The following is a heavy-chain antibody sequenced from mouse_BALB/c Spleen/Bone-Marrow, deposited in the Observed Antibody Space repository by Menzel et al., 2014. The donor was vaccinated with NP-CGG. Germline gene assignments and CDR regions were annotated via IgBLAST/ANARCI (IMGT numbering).Heavy chain of an antibody. J-gene: IGHJ4*01. CDR3: ARSPYDYAAIDY. D-gene: IGHD2-4*01. V-gene: IGHV5-17*02. Sequence: EVMLVESGGGLVQPGGSRKLSCAASGFTFSSFGMHWVRQAPEKGLEWVAYISSGSSTIYYADTVKGRFTISRDNPKNTLFLQMTRLRSEDTAMYYCARSPYDYAAIDYWGQRATVTVSS. CDR1: GFTFSSFG. CDR2: ISSGSSTI.